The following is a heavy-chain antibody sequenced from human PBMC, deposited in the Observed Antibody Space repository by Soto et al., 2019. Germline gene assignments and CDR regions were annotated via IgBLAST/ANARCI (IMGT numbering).Heavy chain of an antibody. J-gene: IGHJ6*02. CDR2: IIPIFGTA. CDR1: GGTFSSYA. Sequence: SVKVSCKASGGTFSSYAISWVRQAPGQGLERMGGIIPIFGTANYAQKFQGRVTITADESTSTAYMELSSLRSEDTAVYYCARRITIFGVGHYYGMDVWGQGTTVTVSS. D-gene: IGHD3-3*01. CDR3: ARRITIFGVGHYYGMDV. V-gene: IGHV1-69*13.